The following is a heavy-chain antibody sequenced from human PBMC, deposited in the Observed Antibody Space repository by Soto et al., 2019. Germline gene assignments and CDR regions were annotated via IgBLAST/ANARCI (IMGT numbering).Heavy chain of an antibody. V-gene: IGHV1-8*01. CDR3: ARAGEPTIFGVVIPLYNWFDP. J-gene: IGHJ5*02. D-gene: IGHD3-3*01. CDR1: GYTFTSYD. Sequence: ASVKVSCKASGYTFTSYDINWVRQATGQGLEWMGWMNPNRGNTGYAQKFQGRVTMTRNTSISTAYMELSSLRFEDTAVYYCARAGEPTIFGVVIPLYNWFDPWGQGTLVTVSS. CDR2: MNPNRGNT.